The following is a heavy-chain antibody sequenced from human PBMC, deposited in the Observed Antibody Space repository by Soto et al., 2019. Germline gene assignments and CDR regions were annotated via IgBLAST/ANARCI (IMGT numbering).Heavy chain of an antibody. J-gene: IGHJ4*02. CDR2: IYYTGNT. V-gene: IGHV4-31*11. CDR1: VGSISSGTFY. CDR3: ARVGRVSNGGYLDY. D-gene: IGHD3-22*01. Sequence: PSETLSLTCAVSVGSISSGTFYWMWFRQHPGKGLEWIGYIYYTGNTYYNPSLKSRLTISVDTSKNQFSLTLSSVTAADTAVYYCARVGRVSNGGYLDYWGQGTLVTVSS.